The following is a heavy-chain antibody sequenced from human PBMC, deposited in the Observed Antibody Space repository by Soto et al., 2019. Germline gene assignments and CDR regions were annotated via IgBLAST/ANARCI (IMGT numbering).Heavy chain of an antibody. CDR2: IYYSGST. CDR1: GGSISSYY. J-gene: IGHJ4*02. V-gene: IGHV4-59*08. CDR3: ASGGPGYCSGGSCYSFFDY. D-gene: IGHD2-15*01. Sequence: SETLSLTCTVSGGSISSYYWSWIRQPPGKGLEWIGYIYYSGSTNYNPSLKSRVTISVDTSKNQFSLKLSSVTAADTAVYYCASGGPGYCSGGSCYSFFDYSGQGTLVTVSS.